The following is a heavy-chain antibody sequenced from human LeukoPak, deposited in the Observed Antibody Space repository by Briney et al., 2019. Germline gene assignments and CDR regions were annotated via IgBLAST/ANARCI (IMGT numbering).Heavy chain of an antibody. V-gene: IGHV5-51*01. CDR3: ARRRRGPDYGDYDGDFDY. J-gene: IGHJ4*02. CDR2: IYPGDSDT. D-gene: IGHD4-17*01. Sequence: GESLKISCKGSGYSFTSYWIGWVRQMPGKGLEWMGIIYPGDSDTRYSPSFQGQVTISADKSISTAYLQWSSLKASDTAMYYCARRRRGPDYGDYDGDFDYWGQGTLVTVSS. CDR1: GYSFTSYW.